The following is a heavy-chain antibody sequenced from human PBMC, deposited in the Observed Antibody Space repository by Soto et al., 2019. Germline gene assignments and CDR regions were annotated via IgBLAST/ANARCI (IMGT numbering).Heavy chain of an antibody. D-gene: IGHD3-9*01. CDR1: GFTFTSSA. CDR2: IVVGSGNT. CDR3: AADPDFDWLFNFEY. J-gene: IGHJ4*02. Sequence: ASVKVSCKASGFTFTSSAVQWVRQALGQRLEWIGWIVVGSGNTNYAQKFQERVTITRDMSTSTAYMELSSLRSEDTAVYYCAADPDFDWLFNFEYWGQGTLVIVS. V-gene: IGHV1-58*01.